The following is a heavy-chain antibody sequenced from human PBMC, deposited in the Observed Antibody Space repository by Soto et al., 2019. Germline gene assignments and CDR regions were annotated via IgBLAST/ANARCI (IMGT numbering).Heavy chain of an antibody. Sequence: GASVKVSCKASGYTFTSYGISWVRQAPGQGLEWMGWISAYNGNTNYAQKLQGRVTMTTDTSTSTAYMELRSLRSDDTAVYYCARDQWHGGYDPLFDYWGQGTLVTVSS. V-gene: IGHV1-18*01. CDR1: GYTFTSYG. D-gene: IGHD5-12*01. J-gene: IGHJ4*02. CDR2: ISAYNGNT. CDR3: ARDQWHGGYDPLFDY.